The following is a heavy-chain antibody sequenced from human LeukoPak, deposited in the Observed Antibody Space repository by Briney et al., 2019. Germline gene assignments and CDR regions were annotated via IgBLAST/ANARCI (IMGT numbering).Heavy chain of an antibody. D-gene: IGHD1-7*01. CDR1: GGTFSSYA. CDR2: IIPILGIA. J-gene: IGHJ5*02. Sequence: ASVKVSCKASGGTFSSYAISWVRQAPGQGLEWMGRIIPILGIANYAQKFQGRVTITADKSTSTAYMELSSLRSEDTAVYYCARYWNYEKVDPCGQGTLVTVSS. CDR3: ARYWNYEKVDP. V-gene: IGHV1-69*04.